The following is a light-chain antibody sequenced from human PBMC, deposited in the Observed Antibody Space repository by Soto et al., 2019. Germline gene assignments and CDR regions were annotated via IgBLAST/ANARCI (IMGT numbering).Light chain of an antibody. CDR1: QNIITW. J-gene: IGKJ3*01. V-gene: IGKV1-5*03. CDR3: QQYNSALGIT. CDR2: KAS. Sequence: DIPMTQSPSTLSASVGDRVTITCRASQNIITWLAWYQQKPGKAPKLLIYKASSLESGVPSRFSGSGSGTEFTLTISSLQPDDFASYYCQQYNSALGITFGPGTKVDIK.